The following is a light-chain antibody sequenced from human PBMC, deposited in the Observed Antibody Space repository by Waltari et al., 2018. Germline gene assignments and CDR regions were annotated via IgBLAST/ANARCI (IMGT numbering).Light chain of an antibody. V-gene: IGKV4-1*01. Sequence: DIVMTQSPDSLAVSLGERATIHCKSSQSVLYSSNNKHHLAWYQQKPGQPPKLLIFWASSRESGVPDRFSGSGSGTDFTLTISSLQAEDVAVYYCQQYYSSPLAFGQGTKVEIK. CDR2: WAS. J-gene: IGKJ1*01. CDR1: QSVLYSSNNKHH. CDR3: QQYYSSPLA.